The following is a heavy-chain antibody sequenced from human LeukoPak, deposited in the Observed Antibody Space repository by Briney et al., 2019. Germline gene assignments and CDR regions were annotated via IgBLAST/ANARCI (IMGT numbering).Heavy chain of an antibody. V-gene: IGHV4-59*01. J-gene: IGHJ4*02. CDR3: ASGDGDYGGTFDY. D-gene: IGHD4-23*01. CDR2: IYYSGST. Sequence: PSETLSLTCTVSGGSISSYYWSWIRQPPGKGLEWIGYIYYSGSTNYNPSLKSRVTISVDTSKNQFSLKLSSVTAADTAVYYCASGDGDYGGTFDYWGQGTLVTVSS. CDR1: GGSISSYY.